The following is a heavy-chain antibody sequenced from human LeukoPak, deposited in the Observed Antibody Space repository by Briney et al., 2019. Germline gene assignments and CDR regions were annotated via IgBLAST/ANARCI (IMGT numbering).Heavy chain of an antibody. CDR3: ARHGSRYFDWLFPTFAFDY. CDR1: GYSFTSYW. CDR2: IYPGDSDT. J-gene: IGHJ4*02. Sequence: GESLKISCKGSGYSFTSYWIGWVRQMPGKGLEWMGIIYPGDSDTRYSPSFQGQVTISADKSISTAYLQWSSLKASDTAMYYCARHGSRYFDWLFPTFAFDYWGQGTLVNVYS. V-gene: IGHV5-51*01. D-gene: IGHD3-9*01.